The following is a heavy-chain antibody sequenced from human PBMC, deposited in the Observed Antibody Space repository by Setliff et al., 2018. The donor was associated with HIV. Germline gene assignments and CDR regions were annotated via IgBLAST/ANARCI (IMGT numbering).Heavy chain of an antibody. CDR2: IRSKANSYAT. V-gene: IGHV3-73*01. J-gene: IGHJ4*02. Sequence: GGSLRLSCAASGFTFSGSAMHWVRQASGKGLEWVGRIRSKANSYATAYAASVKGRFTISRDDSKNTLYLQMNSLITEDTAVYYCTTYYFGSGTYGPTNWGQGTLVTVSS. D-gene: IGHD3-10*01. CDR3: TTYYFGSGTYGPTN. CDR1: GFTFSGSA.